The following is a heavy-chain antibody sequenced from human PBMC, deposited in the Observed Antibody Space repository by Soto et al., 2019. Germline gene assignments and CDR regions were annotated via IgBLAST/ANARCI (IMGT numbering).Heavy chain of an antibody. Sequence: LRLSCAASGFTVSSTYMSWVRQAPGKGLEWVSVIYSGGSTYYADSVKGRFTISRDNSKNTLYLQMNSLSAEDTAVYYCARSGYSYGPFDYWGQGTLVTVS. CDR2: IYSGGST. CDR1: GFTVSSTY. D-gene: IGHD5-18*01. CDR3: ARSGYSYGPFDY. J-gene: IGHJ4*02. V-gene: IGHV3-53*01.